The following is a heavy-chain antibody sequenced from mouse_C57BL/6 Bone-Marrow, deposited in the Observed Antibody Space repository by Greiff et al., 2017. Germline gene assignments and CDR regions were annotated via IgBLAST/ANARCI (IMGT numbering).Heavy chain of an antibody. V-gene: IGHV5-15*01. CDR1: GFTFSDYG. CDR3: ARQTHYYGSSPYAMDY. J-gene: IGHJ4*01. CDR2: ISNLAYSI. Sequence: EVQLVESGGGLVQPGGSLKLSCAASGFTFSDYGMAWVRQAPRKGPEWVAFISNLAYSIYYADTVTGRFTISRENAKNTLYLEMSSLRSEDTAMYYCARQTHYYGSSPYAMDYWGQGTSVTVSS. D-gene: IGHD1-1*01.